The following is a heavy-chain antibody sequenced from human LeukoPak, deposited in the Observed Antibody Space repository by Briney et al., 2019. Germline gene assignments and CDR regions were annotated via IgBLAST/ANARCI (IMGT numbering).Heavy chain of an antibody. CDR2: IRQDGNSK. D-gene: IGHD3-3*01. CDR1: GFTFSDYW. V-gene: IGHV3-7*01. Sequence: TGGSLRLSCAASGFTFSDYWMTWVRQAPGKGLEWVANIRQDGNSKYYIDSVKGRFTISRDNAKDSLYLQMNLLRAEDTAVYYCARETWKQYDDFWSGYVTEWGQGTLVTVSS. J-gene: IGHJ4*02. CDR3: ARETWKQYDDFWSGYVTE.